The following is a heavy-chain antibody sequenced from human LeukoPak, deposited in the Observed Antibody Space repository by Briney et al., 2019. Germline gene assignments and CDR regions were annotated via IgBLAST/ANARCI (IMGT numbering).Heavy chain of an antibody. CDR3: ARGPGPVLRFLEWLTNYYYYGMDV. CDR2: INTNTGNP. CDR1: GYTFTSYA. D-gene: IGHD3-3*01. J-gene: IGHJ6*02. Sequence: ASVKVSCKASGYTFTSYAMNWVRQAPGQGLEWMGWINTNTGNPTYAQGFTGRFVFSLDTSVSTAYLQISSLKAEDTAVYYCARGPGPVLRFLEWLTNYYYYGMDVWGQGTTVTVSS. V-gene: IGHV7-4-1*02.